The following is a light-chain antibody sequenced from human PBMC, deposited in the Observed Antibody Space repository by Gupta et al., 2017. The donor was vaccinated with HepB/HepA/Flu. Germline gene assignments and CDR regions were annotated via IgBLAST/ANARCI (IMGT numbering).Light chain of an antibody. J-gene: IGLJ2*01. CDR2: EVT. CDR3: CSYAGGNSYVI. V-gene: IGLV2-23*02. CDR1: NNNIGTYNL. Sequence: QSALTQPASVSGSPGQSITLPCTGTNNNIGTYNLVSWYQQHPGKAPKLILYEVTKRPSGVSSRFSGSKSGNTASLTISGLQAEDEADYYCCSYAGGNSYVILGGGTKLTVL.